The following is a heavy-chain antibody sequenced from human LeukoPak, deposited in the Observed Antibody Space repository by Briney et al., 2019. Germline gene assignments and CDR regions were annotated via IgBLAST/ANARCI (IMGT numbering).Heavy chain of an antibody. V-gene: IGHV3-7*01. D-gene: IGHD3-10*01. CDR3: ARRRIMVRGVPFDY. CDR1: GFTFSSYW. J-gene: IGHJ4*02. CDR2: IKQDGSER. Sequence: PGGSLRLSCAASGFTFSSYWMSWVRQAPGKGLEWVATIKQDGSERYYVDSVKGRFTISRDNAQNSLSLQMNSLRAEDTAVYYCARRRIMVRGVPFDYWGQGTLVTVSS.